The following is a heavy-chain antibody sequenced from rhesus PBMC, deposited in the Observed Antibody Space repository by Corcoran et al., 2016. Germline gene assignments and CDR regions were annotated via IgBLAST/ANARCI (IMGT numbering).Heavy chain of an antibody. D-gene: IGHD6-13*01. J-gene: IGHJ4*01. CDR2: INGNSGST. CDR3: ARRIAAPPSYYFDY. Sequence: QVQLQQWGEGLVKPSETLSLTCAVYGGSSSGYYYWSWIRQPPGKGLELIGEINGNSGSTNYNPSLNSRGTISKDASKNQFSLKLSSVTAADTAVYYCARRIAAPPSYYFDYWGQGVLVTVSS. CDR1: GGSSSGYYY. V-gene: IGHV4-73*01.